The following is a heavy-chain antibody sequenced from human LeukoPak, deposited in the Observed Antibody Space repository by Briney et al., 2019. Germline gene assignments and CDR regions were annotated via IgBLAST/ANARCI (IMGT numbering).Heavy chain of an antibody. J-gene: IGHJ4*02. CDR2: INPNSGGT. CDR3: AREVTTPNFDY. D-gene: IGHD4-17*01. V-gene: IGHV1-2*02. Sequence: GASVKVSCKASGYTFTGYYIHWVRQAPGQGLEWMGWINPNSGGTNYAQKFQGRVTMTRDTSISTAYMGLSWLKSDDTALYYCAREVTTPNFDYWGQGTLVTVSS. CDR1: GYTFTGYY.